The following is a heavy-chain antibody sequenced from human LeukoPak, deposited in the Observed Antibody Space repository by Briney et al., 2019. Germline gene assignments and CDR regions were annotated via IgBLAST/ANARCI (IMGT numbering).Heavy chain of an antibody. D-gene: IGHD3-22*01. J-gene: IGHJ4*01. CDR1: GGSFSDYY. CDR2: INHSGST. V-gene: IGHV4-34*01. Sequence: PSETLSLTCAVYGGSFSDYYWNWIRQPPGKGLEWIGKINHSGSTNYNPSLKSRVTMSVDTFKNQFSLTLSSVTAADTALYYCARVQDFETRGYYLGYWGHGTLVTVSS. CDR3: ARVQDFETRGYYLGY.